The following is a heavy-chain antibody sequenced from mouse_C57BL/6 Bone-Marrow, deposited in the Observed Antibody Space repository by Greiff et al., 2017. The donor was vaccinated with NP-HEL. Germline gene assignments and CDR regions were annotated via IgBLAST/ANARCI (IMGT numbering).Heavy chain of an antibody. CDR3: ARLYDYDHYYAMDY. CDR1: GYTFTSYW. D-gene: IGHD2-4*01. J-gene: IGHJ4*01. Sequence: VQLQQPGAELVRPGSSVKLSCKASGYTFTSYWMHWVKQRPIQGLEWIGNIDPSASETHYTQKFKDKATLTVDKSSSTAYMQLSSLTSEDSAVYYCARLYDYDHYYAMDYWGQGTSVTVSS. CDR2: IDPSASET. V-gene: IGHV1-52*01.